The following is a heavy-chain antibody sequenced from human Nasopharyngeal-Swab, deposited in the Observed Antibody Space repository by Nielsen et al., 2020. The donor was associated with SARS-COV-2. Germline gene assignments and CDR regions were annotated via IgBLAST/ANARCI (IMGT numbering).Heavy chain of an antibody. CDR2: IKEDGSQK. CDR1: GFTFNTYW. Sequence: GESLKISCAASGFTFNTYWMNWARQAPGMGLEWVANIKEDGSQKNYADSVKGRFTISRDNVQNSLYLQMNSLRGEDTALYYCARDHIWAFDVWGEGTMVTVSS. J-gene: IGHJ3*01. V-gene: IGHV3-7*01. CDR3: ARDHIWAFDV.